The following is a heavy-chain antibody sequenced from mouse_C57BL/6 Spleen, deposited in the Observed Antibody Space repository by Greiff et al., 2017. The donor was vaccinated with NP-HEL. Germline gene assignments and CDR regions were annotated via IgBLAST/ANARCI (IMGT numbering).Heavy chain of an antibody. Sequence: EVQLVESEGGLVQPGSSMKLSCTASGFTFSDYYMAWVRQVPEKGLEWVANINYDGSSTYYLDSLKSRFIISRDNAKNILYLQMISLKSDDTATYYCARDLGYYGSSGAMDYWGQGTSVTVSS. V-gene: IGHV5-16*01. D-gene: IGHD1-1*01. CDR1: GFTFSDYY. J-gene: IGHJ4*01. CDR2: INYDGSST. CDR3: ARDLGYYGSSGAMDY.